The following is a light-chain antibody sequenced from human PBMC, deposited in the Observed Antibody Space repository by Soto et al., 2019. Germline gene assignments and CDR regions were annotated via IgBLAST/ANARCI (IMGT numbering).Light chain of an antibody. CDR2: DAS. V-gene: IGKV1-5*01. Sequence: DLQKTLAPSTRPAPERACVTITCPASQSISNQLAWYQQKPGKAPKLLIYDASSLGSGVPSRFSGSGSGTEFTLTIRSLQPGDFATYYCQQYNSYSPWTFGQGTKVDI. CDR1: QSISNQ. CDR3: QQYNSYSPWT. J-gene: IGKJ1*01.